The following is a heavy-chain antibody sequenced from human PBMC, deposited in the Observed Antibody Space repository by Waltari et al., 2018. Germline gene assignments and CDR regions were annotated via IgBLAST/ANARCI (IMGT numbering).Heavy chain of an antibody. V-gene: IGHV4-59*13. J-gene: IGHJ4*02. CDR1: GGSISSYY. D-gene: IGHD1-26*01. CDR2: ISYSGST. CDR3: ARGYSTSGSFDY. Sequence: QVQLQESGSGLVKPSETLSLTCTVSGGSISSYYWSWIHQPPGKGLEWIGYISYSGSTNYNPSLKSRVTISVDTSKNQFSLKLTSVTAADTAVYYCARGYSTSGSFDYWGQGTLVTVSS.